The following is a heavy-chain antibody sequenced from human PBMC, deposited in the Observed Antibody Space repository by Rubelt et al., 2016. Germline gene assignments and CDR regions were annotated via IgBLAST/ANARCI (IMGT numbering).Heavy chain of an antibody. Sequence: QVQLVESGGGVVQPGRSLRLSCAASGFTFSSYAMHWVRQAPGKGLEWVAVISYDGSNKYYADSAKGRFTISRDNSKITLYLQMNSLRAEDTAVYYCARDTLRFWSGYSFVDYWGQGTLVTVSS. CDR1: GFTFSSYA. J-gene: IGHJ4*02. CDR2: ISYDGSNK. V-gene: IGHV3-30*04. D-gene: IGHD3-3*01. CDR3: ARDTLRFWSGYSFVDY.